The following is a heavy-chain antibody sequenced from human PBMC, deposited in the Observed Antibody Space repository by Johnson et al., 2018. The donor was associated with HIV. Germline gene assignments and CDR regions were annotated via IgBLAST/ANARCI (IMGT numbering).Heavy chain of an antibody. V-gene: IGHV3-66*01. CDR1: GFTVNSNY. CDR3: ARDDIRDGKSFDI. CDR2: IYSGGST. J-gene: IGHJ3*02. Sequence: EVQLVESGGGLVQPGGSLRLSCAASGFTVNSNYMSWVRQAPGKGLEWVSVIYSGGSTYYADSVKGRFTISRDNSKNKLYLQMNSLRAEDTAVYYCARDDIRDGKSFDIWGQGTMVTVSS.